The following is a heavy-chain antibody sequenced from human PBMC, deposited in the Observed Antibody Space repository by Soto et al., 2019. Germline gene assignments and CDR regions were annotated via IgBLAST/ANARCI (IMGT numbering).Heavy chain of an antibody. CDR1: GFTFSSYA. CDR2: ISGSGGST. CDR3: AKKGTPTVYYYYGMDV. Sequence: PGGSLRLSCAASGFTFSSYAMSWVRQAPGKGLEWVSAISGSGGSTYYADSVKGRFTISRDNSKNTLYLQMNSLRAEDTAVYYCAKKGTPTVYYYYGMDVWGQGTTVTVSS. D-gene: IGHD2-15*01. J-gene: IGHJ6*02. V-gene: IGHV3-23*01.